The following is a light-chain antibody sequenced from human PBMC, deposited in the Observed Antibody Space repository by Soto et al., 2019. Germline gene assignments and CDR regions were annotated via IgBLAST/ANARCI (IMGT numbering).Light chain of an antibody. V-gene: IGLV1-51*01. Sequence: QSVLTQPPSVSAAPGQKVTISCSGSNSNIGNNFVSWYQHLPGTGPKLLIYDNNKRPSGIPDRFSGSKSGTSATLGITGLQTGDEADYYCGTWDSSLNCVVFGGGTKLTVL. CDR1: NSNIGNNF. CDR3: GTWDSSLNCVV. CDR2: DNN. J-gene: IGLJ2*01.